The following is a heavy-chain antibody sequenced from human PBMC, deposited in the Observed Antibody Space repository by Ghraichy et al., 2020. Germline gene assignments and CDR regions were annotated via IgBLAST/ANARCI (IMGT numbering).Heavy chain of an antibody. Sequence: GESLNISCAASGFTFSSYAMSWVRQAPGKGLEWVSAISGSGGSTYYADSVKGRFTISRDNSKNTLYLQMNSLRAEDTAVYYCAKDIVGARGNFDYWGQGTLVTVSS. CDR2: ISGSGGST. CDR3: AKDIVGARGNFDY. J-gene: IGHJ4*02. D-gene: IGHD1-26*01. CDR1: GFTFSSYA. V-gene: IGHV3-23*01.